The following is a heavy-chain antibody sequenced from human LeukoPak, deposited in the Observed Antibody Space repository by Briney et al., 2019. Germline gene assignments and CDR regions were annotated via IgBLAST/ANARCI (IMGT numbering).Heavy chain of an antibody. CDR2: IYYSGNS. CDR3: ARGPDFYDSSGYYPI. Sequence: PSETLSLTCTVSGGSISTYYWSWIRQPPGKGLEWIGYIYYSGNSNYNPSLKSRVTISVDRSKNQFSLKLSSVTAADTAVYYCARGPDFYDSSGYYPIWGQGTLVTVSS. CDR1: GGSISTYY. J-gene: IGHJ4*02. D-gene: IGHD3-22*01. V-gene: IGHV4-59*12.